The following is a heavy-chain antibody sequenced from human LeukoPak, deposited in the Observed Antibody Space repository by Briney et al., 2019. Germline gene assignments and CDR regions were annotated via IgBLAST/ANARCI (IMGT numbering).Heavy chain of an antibody. V-gene: IGHV3-7*01. CDR1: GFTFSSYW. CDR3: ARGTYSSSWYPYYFDY. D-gene: IGHD6-13*01. Sequence: GGSLRLSCAASGFTFSSYWMSWVRQAPGKGLEWVANIKQDGSEKYYVDSVKGRFTISRDSAKNSLYLQMNSLRAEDTAVYYCARGTYSSSWYPYYFDYWGQGTLVTVSS. J-gene: IGHJ4*02. CDR2: IKQDGSEK.